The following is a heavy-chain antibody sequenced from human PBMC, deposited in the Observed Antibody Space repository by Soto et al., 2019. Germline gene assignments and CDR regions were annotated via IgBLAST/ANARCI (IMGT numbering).Heavy chain of an antibody. Sequence: GASLKISCKAFGYEFGSAWIGWVRQMPGKGLEWMGIIKPGTPDIRYSPSLRGHVTISADEGLSTAYLQLYSLKASDSGMYYCARQLSHICDFWGQGTLVTVSS. V-gene: IGHV5-51*01. D-gene: IGHD3-3*02. CDR2: IKPGTPDI. CDR3: ARQLSHICDF. CDR1: GYEFGSAW. J-gene: IGHJ4*02.